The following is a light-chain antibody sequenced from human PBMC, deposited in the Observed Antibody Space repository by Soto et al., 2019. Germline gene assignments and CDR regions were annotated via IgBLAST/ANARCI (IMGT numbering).Light chain of an antibody. V-gene: IGKV3-11*01. J-gene: IGKJ4*01. CDR1: QSVSSY. Sequence: EIVLTQSPATLSCSPLERSTLSCRASQSVSSYLAWYQQKPGQAPRLLIYDASNRATGIPARFSGSGSGTDFTLTISSLEPEDFAVYYCQQRSDWPLTFGGGTKVDIK. CDR2: DAS. CDR3: QQRSDWPLT.